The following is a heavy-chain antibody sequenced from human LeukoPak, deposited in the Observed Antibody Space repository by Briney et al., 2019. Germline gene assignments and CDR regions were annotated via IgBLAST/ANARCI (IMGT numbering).Heavy chain of an antibody. J-gene: IGHJ4*02. CDR2: INHSGST. CDR3: ARGAPAPGYSSSYYFDY. D-gene: IGHD6-13*01. V-gene: IGHV4-34*01. CDR1: GGSFSGYY. Sequence: NASETLSLTCAVYGGSFSGYYWSWIRQPPGKGLEWIGEINHSGSTNYNPSLKSRVTISVDTSKNQFSLKLSSVTAADTAVYYCARGAPAPGYSSSYYFDYWGQGTLVTVSS.